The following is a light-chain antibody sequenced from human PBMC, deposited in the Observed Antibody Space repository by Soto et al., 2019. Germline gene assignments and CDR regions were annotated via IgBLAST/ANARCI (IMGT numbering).Light chain of an antibody. CDR2: DNN. Sequence: QSALTQPPSVSAAPGQKVTISCSGSNSNIGNNYPSWYQQLPGTAPKLLIYDNNKRPSGIPDRFSGSKSGTSATLDITGLQTGDEADYYCGTWDSSLSAVIFGGGTKVTVL. J-gene: IGLJ2*01. CDR1: NSNIGNNY. CDR3: GTWDSSLSAVI. V-gene: IGLV1-51*01.